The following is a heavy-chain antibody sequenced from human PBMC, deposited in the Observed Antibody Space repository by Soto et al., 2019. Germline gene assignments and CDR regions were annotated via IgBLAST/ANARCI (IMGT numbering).Heavy chain of an antibody. V-gene: IGHV3-33*01. Sequence: QVQLVESGGGVVQPGRSLRLSCAASGFTFSSYGMHWVRQAPGKGLEWVAVIWYDGSNKYYADSVKGRFTISRDNSKKTLYLQMNSRRAEDTAVYYCARESRGRYWSGGSCYYRYYGMDVWGQGTTVTVSS. J-gene: IGHJ6*02. D-gene: IGHD2-15*01. CDR3: ARESRGRYWSGGSCYYRYYGMDV. CDR1: GFTFSSYG. CDR2: IWYDGSNK.